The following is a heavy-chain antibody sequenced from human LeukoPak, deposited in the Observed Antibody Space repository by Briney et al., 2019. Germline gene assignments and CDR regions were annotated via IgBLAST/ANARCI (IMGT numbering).Heavy chain of an antibody. V-gene: IGHV4-4*07. J-gene: IGHJ5*02. D-gene: IGHD3-10*01. Sequence: PSETLSLTCTVSGGSISSYYWSWIRQPAGKGLEWIGRIYTSGSTNYNPSLKSRVTISVDTSKNQFSLKLSSVTAADTAVYYCARDGADYYGSGSYSPSWGQGTLVTVSS. CDR1: GGSISSYY. CDR2: IYTSGST. CDR3: ARDGADYYGSGSYSPS.